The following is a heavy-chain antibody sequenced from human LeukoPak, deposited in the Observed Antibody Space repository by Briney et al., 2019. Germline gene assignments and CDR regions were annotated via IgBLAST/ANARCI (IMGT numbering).Heavy chain of an antibody. V-gene: IGHV1-8*03. CDR2: MNPNSGNT. Sequence: ASVKVSCKASGYTFTSYDINWVRQATGQGLEWMAWMNPNSGNTGFAEKFQGRVTITWDTSISTAYMELSSLKFEDTAVYYCARFGGRAAIDDRLDYWGQGTLVTVSS. J-gene: IGHJ4*02. CDR3: ARFGGRAAIDDRLDY. CDR1: GYTFTSYD. D-gene: IGHD3-16*01.